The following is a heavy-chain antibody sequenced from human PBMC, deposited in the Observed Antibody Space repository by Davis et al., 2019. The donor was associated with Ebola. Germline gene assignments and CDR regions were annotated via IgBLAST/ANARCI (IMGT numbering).Heavy chain of an antibody. Sequence: GGSLRLSCTASGLTFGDYAMNWVRRAPGKGLGWVGFIRSKAYGGKAQYAASVKGRFTISRDDSKSIVYLQMNGLKTEDTAVYYCARDLKQPPPSYYYGMDVWGQGTTVTVSS. V-gene: IGHV3-49*04. CDR3: ARDLKQPPPSYYYGMDV. CDR2: IRSKAYGGKA. D-gene: IGHD6-13*01. J-gene: IGHJ6*02. CDR1: GLTFGDYA.